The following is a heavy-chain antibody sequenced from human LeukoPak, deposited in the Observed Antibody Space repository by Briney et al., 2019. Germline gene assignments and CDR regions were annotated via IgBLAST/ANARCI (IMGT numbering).Heavy chain of an antibody. CDR1: GFTFSSYA. CDR3: ARDFSPSPTTVTELFDY. D-gene: IGHD4-17*01. J-gene: IGHJ4*02. Sequence: GGSLRLSCAASGFTFSSYAMHWVRQAPGKGLEWVAVISYDGSNKYYADSVKGRFTISRDNSKNTLYLQMNSLRAEDTAVYYCARDFSPSPTTVTELFDYWDQGTLVTVSS. V-gene: IGHV3-30-3*01. CDR2: ISYDGSNK.